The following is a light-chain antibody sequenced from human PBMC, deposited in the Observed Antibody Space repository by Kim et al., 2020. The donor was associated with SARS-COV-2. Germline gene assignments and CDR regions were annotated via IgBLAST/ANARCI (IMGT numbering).Light chain of an antibody. CDR3: RAWASSTL. Sequence: SYELTQPPPVSVSPGQTPSITCSGDKWGDKYAGCNQQKPGHSPVLVIYQVTKGPSGIPERFSGSNSGNTATLTISGTQAMDEADYYCRAWASSTLFGGG. CDR2: QVT. J-gene: IGLJ2*01. CDR1: KWGDKY. V-gene: IGLV3-1*01.